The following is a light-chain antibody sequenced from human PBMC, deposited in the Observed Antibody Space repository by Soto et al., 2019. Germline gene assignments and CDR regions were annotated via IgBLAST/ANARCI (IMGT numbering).Light chain of an antibody. J-gene: IGKJ1*01. CDR2: GAS. CDR3: QHYGHALWA. Sequence: EILMTQSPATLSVSPGERATLSCRASQSVDSNLAWYQQKPGQAPRLLIYGASTRATDIPDRFRGSESGTDFTLIISRLEPEDFAVYYCQHYGHALWAFGQGTKVDIK. CDR1: QSVDSN. V-gene: IGKV3D-15*01.